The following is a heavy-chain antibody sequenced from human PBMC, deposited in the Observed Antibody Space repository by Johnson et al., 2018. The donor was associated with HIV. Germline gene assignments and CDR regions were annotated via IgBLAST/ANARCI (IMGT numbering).Heavy chain of an antibody. CDR2: IYSGGST. J-gene: IGHJ3*02. V-gene: IGHV3-66*01. Sequence: VQLVESGGGLVQPAGSLRLSCGGSGLIFRTYWMSWVRQAPGKGLEWVSVIYSGGSTYYADSVKGRCTISRDNSKNTLYLQMNSLRAEDTAVYYCAGGRIGAFDIWGQGTMVTVSS. CDR3: AGGRIGAFDI. CDR1: GLIFRTYW. D-gene: IGHD2-15*01.